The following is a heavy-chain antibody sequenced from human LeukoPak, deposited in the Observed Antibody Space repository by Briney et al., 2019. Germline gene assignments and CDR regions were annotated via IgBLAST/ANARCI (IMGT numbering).Heavy chain of an antibody. V-gene: IGHV6-1*01. CDR2: TYYRSKWYN. D-gene: IGHD2-8*02. CDR3: ARLVVYGDRGGTDY. Sequence: SQTLSLTCAISGDSVSSNSAAWNWIRQSPSRGLEWLGRTYYRSKWYNDYAVSVKSRITINPDTSKNQFSLQLSSVTAADTAVYYCARLVVYGDRGGTDYWGQGTLVTVSS. J-gene: IGHJ4*02. CDR1: GDSVSSNSAA.